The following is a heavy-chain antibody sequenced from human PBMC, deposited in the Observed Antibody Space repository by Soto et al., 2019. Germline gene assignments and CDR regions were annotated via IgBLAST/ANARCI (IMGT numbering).Heavy chain of an antibody. CDR3: ARGRGQLLLNWFDP. V-gene: IGHV4-4*02. CDR2: IYHSGST. CDR1: GGSISSSNW. J-gene: IGHJ5*02. D-gene: IGHD2-15*01. Sequence: SETLSLTCAVSGGSISSSNWWSWVRQPPGKGLEWIGEIYHSGSTNYNPSLKSRVTISVDKSKNQFSLKLSSVTAADTAVYYCARGRGQLLLNWFDPWGQGTLVTVSS.